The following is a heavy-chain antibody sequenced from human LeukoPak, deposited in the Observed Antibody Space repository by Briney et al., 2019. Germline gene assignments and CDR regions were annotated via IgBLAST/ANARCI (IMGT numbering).Heavy chain of an antibody. Sequence: ASVKVSCKASRGTFSSYAISWVRQAPGQGLEWMGRIIPILGIANYAQKFQGRVTITADKSTSTAYMELSSLRSEDTAVYYCAGPQGAAAYHYWGQGTLVTVSS. V-gene: IGHV1-69*04. D-gene: IGHD6-13*01. CDR2: IIPILGIA. CDR3: AGPQGAAAYHY. CDR1: RGTFSSYA. J-gene: IGHJ4*02.